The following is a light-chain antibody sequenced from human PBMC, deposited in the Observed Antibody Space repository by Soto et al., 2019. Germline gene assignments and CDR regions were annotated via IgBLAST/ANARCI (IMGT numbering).Light chain of an antibody. V-gene: IGLV1-51*02. Sequence: QSVLTQPPSGAGAPGPKGTLSCSRNSPKNGNNYVSWYQQLPGTAPKLLIYENNKRPSGIPDRFSGSKSGTSATLGITGLQTGDEADYYCGTWDSSLSASCVFGTGTKVTVL. J-gene: IGLJ1*01. CDR1: SPKNGNNY. CDR2: ENN. CDR3: GTWDSSLSASCV.